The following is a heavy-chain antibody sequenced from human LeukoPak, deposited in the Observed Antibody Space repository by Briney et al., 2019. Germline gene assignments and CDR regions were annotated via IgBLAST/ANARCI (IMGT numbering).Heavy chain of an antibody. Sequence: PSETLSLTCTVSGYSISSGYYWGWIRQPPGKGLEWIGSIYHSGSTYYNPSLKSRVTISVDTSKNQFSLKLSSVTAADTAVYYCAREGNQYYGSGSFDYWGQGTLVTVSS. CDR3: AREGNQYYGSGSFDY. CDR1: GYSISSGYY. D-gene: IGHD3-10*01. J-gene: IGHJ4*02. V-gene: IGHV4-38-2*02. CDR2: IYHSGST.